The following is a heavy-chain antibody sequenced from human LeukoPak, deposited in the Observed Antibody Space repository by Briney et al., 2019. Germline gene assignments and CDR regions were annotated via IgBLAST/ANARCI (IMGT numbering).Heavy chain of an antibody. D-gene: IGHD3-22*01. CDR3: AKDQNGYDKPADY. J-gene: IGHJ4*02. CDR2: VSGSAAAT. CDR1: GFSFSSCA. V-gene: IGHV3-23*01. Sequence: GGSLRLSCAASGFSFSSCAMNWARQAPGEGLEWVSTVSGSAAATYYADSVKGRFTISRDNSKNTLYLQMNSLRAEDTAIYFCAKDQNGYDKPADYWGQGTLVTVSS.